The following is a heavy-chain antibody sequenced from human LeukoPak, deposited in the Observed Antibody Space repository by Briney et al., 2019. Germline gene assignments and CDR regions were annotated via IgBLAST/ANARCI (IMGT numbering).Heavy chain of an antibody. CDR2: IKQDGSEK. Sequence: PGGSQRLSCAASGFTFSSYWMSWVRQAPGKGLEWVANIKQDGSEKYYVDSVKGRLTISRDNAKNSLYLQMNSLRAEDTAVYYCARPLDTAMAYWFDPWGQGTRLPVSS. CDR3: ARPLDTAMAYWFDP. CDR1: GFTFSSYW. J-gene: IGHJ5*02. D-gene: IGHD5-18*01. V-gene: IGHV3-7*01.